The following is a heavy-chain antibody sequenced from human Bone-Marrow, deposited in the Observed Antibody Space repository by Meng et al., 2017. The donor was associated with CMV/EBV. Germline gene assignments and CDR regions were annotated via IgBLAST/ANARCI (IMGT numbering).Heavy chain of an antibody. V-gene: IGHV1-69*05. CDR2: IIPIFGTA. Sequence: SVKVSCKASGYTFTSYGISWVRQAPGQGLEWMGGIIPIFGTANYAQKFQGRVTITTDESTSTAYMELSSLRSEDTAVYYCARVWSLEQNYWFDSWGQGTLVTVSS. J-gene: IGHJ5*01. CDR1: GYTFTSYG. CDR3: ARVWSLEQNYWFDS. D-gene: IGHD1/OR15-1a*01.